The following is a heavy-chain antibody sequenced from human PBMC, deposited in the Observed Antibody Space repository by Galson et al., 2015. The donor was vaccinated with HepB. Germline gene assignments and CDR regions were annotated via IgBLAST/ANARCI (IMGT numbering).Heavy chain of an antibody. CDR3: AKEEQLDGYFDL. V-gene: IGHV3-9*01. D-gene: IGHD6-13*01. CDR2: ISWNSGSI. Sequence: SLRLSCAASGLTFDDYAMHWVRQAPGKGLEWVSGISWNSGSIGYADSVKGRFTISRDNAKNSLYLQMNSLRAEDTALYYCAKEEQLDGYFDLWGRGTLVTVSS. J-gene: IGHJ2*01. CDR1: GLTFDDYA.